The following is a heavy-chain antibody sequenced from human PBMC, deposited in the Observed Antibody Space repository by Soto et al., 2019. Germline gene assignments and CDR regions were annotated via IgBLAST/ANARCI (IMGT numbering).Heavy chain of an antibody. D-gene: IGHD3-16*02. V-gene: IGHV4-59*08. Sequence: PSETLCLTCTVSGCSISSYYWSGIRQPPGKGLEWIGYIYYSGSTNYNPSLKSRVTISVDTSKNQFSLKLSSVTAADTAVYYCARNVWGSYRVNYFDYWGHGTLVTVS. CDR3: ARNVWGSYRVNYFDY. J-gene: IGHJ4*01. CDR1: GCSISSYY. CDR2: IYYSGST.